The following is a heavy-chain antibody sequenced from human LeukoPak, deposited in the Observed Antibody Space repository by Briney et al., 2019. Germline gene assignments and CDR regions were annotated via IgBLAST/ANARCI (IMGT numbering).Heavy chain of an antibody. CDR3: ARDLAYYYDNFYD. CDR1: GFTFSNYW. J-gene: IGHJ4*02. CDR2: IETDGSRT. V-gene: IGHV3-74*01. Sequence: GGSLRLSCAASGFTFSNYWMHWVRQAPGKGLVWVSRIETDGSRTSYADSVKGRFTISRDNAKNSLYLQMNSLRAEDTAVYYCARDLAYYYDNFYDWGQGTLVTVSS. D-gene: IGHD3-22*01.